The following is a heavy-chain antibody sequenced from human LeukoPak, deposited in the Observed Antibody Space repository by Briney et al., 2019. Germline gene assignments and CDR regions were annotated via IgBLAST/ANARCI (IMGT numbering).Heavy chain of an antibody. CDR1: GFTFSSYS. V-gene: IGHV3-21*01. J-gene: IGHJ5*02. CDR3: VRDQKIGNWFDP. CDR2: ISSSSTYI. Sequence: GGSLRLSCAASGFTFSSYSMNWVRQAPGKGLEWVSSISSSSTYIYYADSVKGRFTISRDNAKNSLYLQMNSLRAEDTAVYYCVRDQKIGNWFDPWGQGTLVTVSS.